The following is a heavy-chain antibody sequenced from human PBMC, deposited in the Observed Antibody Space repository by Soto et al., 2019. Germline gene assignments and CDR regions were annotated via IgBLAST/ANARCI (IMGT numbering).Heavy chain of an antibody. CDR3: ARVPGSGTYYDNRIANDAFDI. CDR2: ISGSGGNDR. V-gene: IGHV3-23*01. D-gene: IGHD3-10*01. CDR1: GFTFGNYA. Sequence: PGGSLRLSCAASGFTFGNYAMTWVRQAPGKGLECVSRISGSGGNDRYYADFVQGRFTFSRDNSKNTLYLQMNSLRAEDTAVYYCARVPGSGTYYDNRIANDAFDIWGQGTMVTVSS. J-gene: IGHJ3*02.